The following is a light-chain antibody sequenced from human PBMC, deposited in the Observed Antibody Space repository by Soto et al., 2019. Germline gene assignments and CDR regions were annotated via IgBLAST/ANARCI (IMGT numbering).Light chain of an antibody. Sequence: EIVMMQSPATLSVSPGERATLSCRASQSVSSNLAWYQQKPGQAPRLLIYGASTRATGIPARFSGSGSGTEFTLTISSLQSEDFAVYYCQQYNIMYSFGQGTKLEIK. J-gene: IGKJ2*03. CDR2: GAS. V-gene: IGKV3-15*01. CDR3: QQYNIMYS. CDR1: QSVSSN.